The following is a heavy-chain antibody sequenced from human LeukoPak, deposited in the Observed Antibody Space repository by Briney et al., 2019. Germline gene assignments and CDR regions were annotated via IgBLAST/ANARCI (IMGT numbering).Heavy chain of an antibody. CDR2: ISAYNGNT. CDR3: ARALYSSGWYSAFDI. Sequence: AASVKVSCKASGYTFTSYGISWVRQAPGQGLEWMGWISAYNGNTNHAQKLQGRVTMTTDTSTSTAYMELRSLRSDDTAVYYCARALYSSGWYSAFDIWAKGQWSPSLQ. CDR1: GYTFTSYG. J-gene: IGHJ3*02. D-gene: IGHD6-19*01. V-gene: IGHV1-18*01.